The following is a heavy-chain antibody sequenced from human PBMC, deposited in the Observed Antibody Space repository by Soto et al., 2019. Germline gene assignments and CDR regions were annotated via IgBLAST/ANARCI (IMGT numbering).Heavy chain of an antibody. Sequence: WGSLRLSCAASGFTFSSYAIIFFGQSPCKGLEWVSAISGSGGSTYYADSVKGRFTISRDNSKNTLYLQMNSLRAEDTAVYYCAKDRSGSYYSPGFDYWGQGTLVTVSS. V-gene: IGHV3-23*01. CDR2: ISGSGGST. CDR3: AKDRSGSYYSPGFDY. CDR1: GFTFSSYA. J-gene: IGHJ4*02. D-gene: IGHD1-26*01.